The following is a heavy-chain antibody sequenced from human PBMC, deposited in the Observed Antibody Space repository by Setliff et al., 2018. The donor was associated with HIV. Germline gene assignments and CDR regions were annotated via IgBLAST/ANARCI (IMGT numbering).Heavy chain of an antibody. V-gene: IGHV3-43*01. Sequence: GGSLRLSCAASGFTFDDCVMHWVRQVPGRGLEWVSLISWDGGSTYYADSVKGRFTISRDNSKNSLYLQMNSLRTEDTALYYCAKEKGGSYKDFDYWGQGTLVTVSS. D-gene: IGHD1-26*01. CDR3: AKEKGGSYKDFDY. CDR2: ISWDGGST. CDR1: GFTFDDCV. J-gene: IGHJ4*02.